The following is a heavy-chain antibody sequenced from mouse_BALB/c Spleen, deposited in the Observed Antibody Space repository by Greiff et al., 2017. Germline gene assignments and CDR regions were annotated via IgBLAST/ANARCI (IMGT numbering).Heavy chain of an antibody. CDR1: GYAFSSSW. Sequence: QVQLKQSGPELVKPGASVKISCKASGYAFSSSWMNWVKQRPGQGLEWIGRIYPGDGDTNYNGKFKGKATLTADKSSSTAYMQLSSLTSVDSAVYFCARYDGYYCFYYWGQGTTLTVSS. J-gene: IGHJ2*01. D-gene: IGHD2-3*01. V-gene: IGHV1-82*01. CDR3: ARYDGYYCFYY. CDR2: IYPGDGDT.